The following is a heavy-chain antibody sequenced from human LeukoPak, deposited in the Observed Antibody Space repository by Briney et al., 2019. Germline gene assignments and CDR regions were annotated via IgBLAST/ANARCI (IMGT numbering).Heavy chain of an antibody. CDR1: GFIFSSYG. D-gene: IGHD5-18*01. J-gene: IGHJ4*02. Sequence: PGGSLRLSCAASGFIFSSYGMQWVRQAPGKGLEWVAVISHDGTVQHYADSVKGRFTISRDNSDNTLYLQMNSLRDEDTAMYYCAKEGTAMASSYFDYWGQGTLITVSS. CDR3: AKEGTAMASSYFDY. V-gene: IGHV3-30*18. CDR2: ISHDGTVQ.